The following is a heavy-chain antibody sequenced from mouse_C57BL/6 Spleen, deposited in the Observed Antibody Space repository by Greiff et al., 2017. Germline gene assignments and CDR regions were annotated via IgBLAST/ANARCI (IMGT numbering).Heavy chain of an antibody. CDR3: ARTNDGYPRYFDV. D-gene: IGHD2-3*01. CDR1: GYTFTDHT. J-gene: IGHJ1*03. Sequence: VQLQESDAELVKPGASVKISCKVSGYTFTDHTIHWMKQRPEQGLEWIGYIYPRDGSTKYNEKLKGKATLTADKSSSTAYMQLNSLTSEDSAVYFCARTNDGYPRYFDVWGTGTTVTVSS. V-gene: IGHV1-78*01. CDR2: IYPRDGST.